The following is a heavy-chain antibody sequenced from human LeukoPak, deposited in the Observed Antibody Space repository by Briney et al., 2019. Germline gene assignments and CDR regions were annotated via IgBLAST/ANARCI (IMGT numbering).Heavy chain of an antibody. J-gene: IGHJ4*02. CDR3: ARGPMVRGVFIRRSKSGYLDN. D-gene: IGHD3-10*01. V-gene: IGHV3-48*03. Sequence: GGSLRLSCAASGFIFSSYEMNWVRQAPGKGLEWVSYISSSGTTIYYADSVKGRFTISRDNAKNSLCLQMDSLRAEDTAVYYCARGPMVRGVFIRRSKSGYLDNWGQGTLVTVSS. CDR1: GFIFSSYE. CDR2: ISSSGTTI.